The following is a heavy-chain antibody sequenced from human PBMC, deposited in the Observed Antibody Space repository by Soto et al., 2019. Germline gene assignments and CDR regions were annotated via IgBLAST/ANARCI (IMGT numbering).Heavy chain of an antibody. Sequence: QVQLVESGGGVVQPGRSLRLSCAASGFTFSTYGMHWVRQAPGKGLEWVAVMGNDGITTFYTDSVKGRFTISRDNSKTTLFLQMTSLRAEDTAVYYCAKEFQWELHAFDIWGQGTMVTVSS. V-gene: IGHV3-30*18. CDR2: MGNDGITT. J-gene: IGHJ3*02. CDR1: GFTFSTYG. D-gene: IGHD1-26*01. CDR3: AKEFQWELHAFDI.